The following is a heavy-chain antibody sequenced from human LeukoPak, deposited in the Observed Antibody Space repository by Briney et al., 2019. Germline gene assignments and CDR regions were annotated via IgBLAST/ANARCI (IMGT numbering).Heavy chain of an antibody. CDR1: GGSISNHY. CDR2: VYASGSI. J-gene: IGHJ4*02. D-gene: IGHD3/OR15-3a*01. V-gene: IGHV4-4*07. Sequence: PSETLSLTCSVSGGSISNHYWSWIRQPAGKGLEWIGRVYASGSITYNPSLQSRVTMSMDTSKNQFSLRLTPVTAADTAVYYCARQTGSGLFILPGGQGTLVTVSS. CDR3: ARQTGSGLFILP.